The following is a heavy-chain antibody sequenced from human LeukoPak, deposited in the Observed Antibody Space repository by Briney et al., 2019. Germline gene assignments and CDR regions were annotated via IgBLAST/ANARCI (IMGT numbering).Heavy chain of an antibody. D-gene: IGHD5-24*01. CDR3: ARALMATGSDY. Sequence: PGGSLRLSCAASGFTFSNYGMHWVRQAPGKGLEWVAVIWYDGSNKYYADSVKGRFTISRDNSKNTLYLQMNSLRAEDTAVYYCARALMATGSDYWGQGTLVTVSS. CDR1: GFTFSNYG. CDR2: IWYDGSNK. J-gene: IGHJ4*02. V-gene: IGHV3-33*01.